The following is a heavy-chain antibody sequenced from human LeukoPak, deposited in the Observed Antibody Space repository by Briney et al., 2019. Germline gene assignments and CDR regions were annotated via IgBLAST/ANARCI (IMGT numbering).Heavy chain of an antibody. Sequence: PSETLSLTCTVSGYSISSGYYWGWIRQPPGKGLEWIGSIYHSGSTYYNPSLKSRVTISVDTSKDQFSLKLSSVTAADTAVYYCASRGIQLWLPQFDYWGQGTLVTVSS. V-gene: IGHV4-38-2*02. D-gene: IGHD5-18*01. CDR3: ASRGIQLWLPQFDY. CDR1: GYSISSGYY. J-gene: IGHJ4*02. CDR2: IYHSGST.